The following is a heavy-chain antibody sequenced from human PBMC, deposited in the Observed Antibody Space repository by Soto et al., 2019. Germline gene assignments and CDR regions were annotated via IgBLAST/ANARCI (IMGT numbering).Heavy chain of an antibody. J-gene: IGHJ4*02. CDR1: GFTFSSYA. CDR3: VRDKSPNSSDWHNRHLAY. Sequence: QVQLVESGGGVVQPGRSLRLSCAASGFTFSSYAMHWVRQAPGKGLAWVAVISYDGSNKYYADSVKGRFTISRDNSKTLYLQINSPRAEDTAVCDCVRDKSPNSSDWHNRHLAYWGQGTLVTVSS. D-gene: IGHD6-19*01. V-gene: IGHV3-30-3*01. CDR2: ISYDGSNK.